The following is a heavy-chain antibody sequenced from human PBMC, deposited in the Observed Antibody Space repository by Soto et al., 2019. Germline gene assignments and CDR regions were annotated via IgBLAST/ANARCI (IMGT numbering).Heavy chain of an antibody. CDR1: GGSISSSSYY. V-gene: IGHV4-39*01. J-gene: IGHJ4*02. CDR2: IYYSGST. D-gene: IGHD3-3*01. Sequence: QLQLQESGPGLVKPSETLSLTCTVSGGSISSSSYYWGWIRQPPGKGLEWIGSIYYSGSTYYNPSLKSRVTISVDTSKNQFSLKLSSVTAADTAVYYCARGGPCWSGYCVDYWGQGTLVTVSS. CDR3: ARGGPCWSGYCVDY.